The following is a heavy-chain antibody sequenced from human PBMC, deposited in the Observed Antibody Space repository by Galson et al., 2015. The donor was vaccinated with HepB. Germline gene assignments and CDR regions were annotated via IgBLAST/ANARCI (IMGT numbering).Heavy chain of an antibody. J-gene: IGHJ4*02. V-gene: IGHV3-30-3*01. Sequence: SLRLSCAASGFTFSSYAMHWVRQAPGKGLEWVAVISYDGSNKYYADSVKGRFTISRDNSKNTLYLQMNSLRAEDTAVYYCARDRPVTDYGDYTFDYWGQGTLVTVSS. D-gene: IGHD4-17*01. CDR3: ARDRPVTDYGDYTFDY. CDR1: GFTFSSYA. CDR2: ISYDGSNK.